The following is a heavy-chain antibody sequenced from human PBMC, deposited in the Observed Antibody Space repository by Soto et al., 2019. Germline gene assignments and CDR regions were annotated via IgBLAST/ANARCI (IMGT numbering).Heavy chain of an antibody. D-gene: IGHD3-16*01. CDR2: IKSRADGGTT. Sequence: EVQLVESGGDFVKPGGSLSVSCAVSGFSFSNAWMSWVRQAPGKGLEWVGRIKSRADGGTTDYTAPVKGRFTISRDDSKNTVFLQMNSLKTEDTAVYYCTAHLGEFFPLDYWGQGTLVTVSS. V-gene: IGHV3-15*01. CDR1: GFSFSNAW. J-gene: IGHJ4*02. CDR3: TAHLGEFFPLDY.